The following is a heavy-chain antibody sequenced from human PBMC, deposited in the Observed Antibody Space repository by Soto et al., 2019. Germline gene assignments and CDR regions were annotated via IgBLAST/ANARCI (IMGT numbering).Heavy chain of an antibody. CDR1: GYTFTSYA. CDR3: ARDARTREYDY. V-gene: IGHV1-3*01. Sequence: QVQLVQSGAEVKKPGASVKVSCKASGYTFTSYAMHWVRQAPGQRLEWMGWINAGDGNTKYSQKFQGRVTMTRDTSASTACMELSSLRSEDTAVYYCARDARTREYDYWGQGTLVTVSS. CDR2: INAGDGNT. J-gene: IGHJ4*02. D-gene: IGHD4-17*01.